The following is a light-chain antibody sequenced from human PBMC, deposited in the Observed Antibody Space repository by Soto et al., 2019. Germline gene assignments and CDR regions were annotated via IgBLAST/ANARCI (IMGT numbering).Light chain of an antibody. Sequence: QSVLTQPPSASGTPGQRVTISCSGSTSDIGSNSVNWYQQLPGAAPKVLMYSNNHRPSGVPGRFSGSKSGTSASLAISGLQSDDEADYYCAAWDDSLNGPVFGGGTKVTVL. J-gene: IGLJ3*02. V-gene: IGLV1-44*01. CDR2: SNN. CDR1: TSDIGSNS. CDR3: AAWDDSLNGPV.